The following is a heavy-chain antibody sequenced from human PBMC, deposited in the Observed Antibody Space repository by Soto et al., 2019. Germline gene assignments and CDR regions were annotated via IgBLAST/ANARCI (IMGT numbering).Heavy chain of an antibody. CDR1: GYTFISYA. D-gene: IGHD3-22*01. Sequence: ASVKVSFKASGYTFISYAMHWVRQAPGQRLEWMGWINAGNGDTKYSQNFQGRVTFTTDTSASTAYMELSSLRSEDTAVYYCARWGGGDSSGYSYDAFDIWGQGTMVTVSS. CDR2: INAGNGDT. J-gene: IGHJ3*02. V-gene: IGHV1-3*01. CDR3: ARWGGGDSSGYSYDAFDI.